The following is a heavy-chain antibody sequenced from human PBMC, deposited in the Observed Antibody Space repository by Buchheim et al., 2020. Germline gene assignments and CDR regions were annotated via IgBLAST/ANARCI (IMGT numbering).Heavy chain of an antibody. CDR1: GGSISSGGYY. J-gene: IGHJ6*02. Sequence: QVQLQESGPGLVKPSQTLSLTCTVSGGSISSGGYYWSWIRQHPGKGLEWIGYIYYSGSTYYNPSLKSRVPISVDTSKNQFSLKLSSVTAADTAVYYCARVMAYYDFWSGYSPYYYYYYGMDVWGQGTT. CDR2: IYYSGST. D-gene: IGHD3-3*01. V-gene: IGHV4-31*03. CDR3: ARVMAYYDFWSGYSPYYYYYYGMDV.